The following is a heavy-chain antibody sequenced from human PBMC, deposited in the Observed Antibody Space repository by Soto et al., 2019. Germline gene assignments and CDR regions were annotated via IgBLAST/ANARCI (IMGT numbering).Heavy chain of an antibody. Sequence: SETLSLTCFVSGYSITAGGYYWSWIRHHPGKGLEWIGSFYSSGSIIYNPSLRSRVSISGDTSSNQFSMSLTSVTAADTARYYCARMYSSGSGWFHPWGQGTLVTSPQ. J-gene: IGHJ5*02. CDR3: ARMYSSGSGWFHP. CDR2: FYSSGSI. V-gene: IGHV4-31*03. CDR1: GYSITAGGYY. D-gene: IGHD6-19*01.